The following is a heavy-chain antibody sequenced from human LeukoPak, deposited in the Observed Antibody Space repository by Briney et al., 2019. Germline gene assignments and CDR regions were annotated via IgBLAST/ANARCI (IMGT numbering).Heavy chain of an antibody. D-gene: IGHD5-24*01. CDR2: ISNSGSST. CDR1: GXTFSDYY. Sequence: PGGSLRLSCAASGXTFSDYYMSWIRQAPGKGLEWVSYISNSGSSTNYADSVKGRFTISRDNAKNSLYLEMYSLRAEDTALYYCARDLLGFMATSDAFDIWGQGTMVTVSS. V-gene: IGHV3-11*05. J-gene: IGHJ3*02. CDR3: ARDLLGFMATSDAFDI.